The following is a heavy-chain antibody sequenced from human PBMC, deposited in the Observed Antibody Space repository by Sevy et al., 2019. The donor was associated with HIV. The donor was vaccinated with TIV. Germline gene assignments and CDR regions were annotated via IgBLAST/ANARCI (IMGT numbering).Heavy chain of an antibody. Sequence: SETLSLTCTVTGGSISGSSWSWIRQPPGKGLEWIGNVLASAITNYNPSLKSRVTISLDTSESLSSLILNSVTAAETAVYYCARHGAYGDYVPNDPPLDYWGRGILVTVSS. D-gene: IGHD4-17*01. CDR2: VLASAIT. CDR3: ARHGAYGDYVPNDPPLDY. V-gene: IGHV4-4*09. J-gene: IGHJ4*01. CDR1: GGSISGSS.